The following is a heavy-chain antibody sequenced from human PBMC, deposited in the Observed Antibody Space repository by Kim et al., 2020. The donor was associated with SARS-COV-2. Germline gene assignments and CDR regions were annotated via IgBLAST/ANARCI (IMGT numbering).Heavy chain of an antibody. D-gene: IGHD3-22*01. CDR2: ISYDGSNK. V-gene: IGHV3-30-3*01. J-gene: IGHJ4*01. CDR1: GFTFSSYA. Sequence: GGSLRLSCAASGFTFSSYAMHWVRQAPGKGLEWVAVISYDGSNKYYADSVKGRFTISRDNSKNTLYLQMNSLRAEDTAVYYCARDYYDSSGYYYEDYWG. CDR3: ARDYYDSSGYYYEDY.